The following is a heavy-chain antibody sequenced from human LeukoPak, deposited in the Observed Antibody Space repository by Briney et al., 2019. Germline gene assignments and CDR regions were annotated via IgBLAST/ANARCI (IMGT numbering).Heavy chain of an antibody. CDR1: GFTFSSYA. CDR2: IRYDGSNK. CDR3: AREFAFWSGYYTN. Sequence: GGSLRLSCEVSGFTFSSYAIHWVHQAPGKGLEWVAFIRYDGSNKKYADSVKGRFTISRDSSKNTLYLQMNSLRTEDTAVYYCAREFAFWSGYYTNWGQGTLVTVSS. J-gene: IGHJ4*02. D-gene: IGHD3-3*01. V-gene: IGHV3-30*02.